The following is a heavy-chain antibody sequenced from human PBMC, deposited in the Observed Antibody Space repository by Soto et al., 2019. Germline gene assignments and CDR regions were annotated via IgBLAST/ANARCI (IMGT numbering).Heavy chain of an antibody. D-gene: IGHD5-12*01. J-gene: IGHJ3*02. CDR3: ANQPFWYGGYDHDAFDI. V-gene: IGHV3-21*01. Sequence: GESLKISCAASGFTFSSYSMNWVRQAPGKGLEWVSSISSSSSYIYYADSVKGRFTISRDNAKNSLYLQMNSLRAEDTAVYYCANQPFWYGGYDHDAFDIWGQGTMVTVSS. CDR1: GFTFSSYS. CDR2: ISSSSSYI.